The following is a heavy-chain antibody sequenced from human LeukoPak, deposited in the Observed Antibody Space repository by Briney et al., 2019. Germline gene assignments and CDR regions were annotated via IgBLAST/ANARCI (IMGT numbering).Heavy chain of an antibody. Sequence: GGSLRLSCAASGFTFSSYSMNCVRQAPGKGLEWVSSISSSSSYIYYADSVKGRFTISRDNAKNSLYLQMNSLRAEDTAVYYCASLAVAAPDAFDIWGQGTTVTVSS. V-gene: IGHV3-21*01. CDR2: ISSSSSYI. CDR1: GFTFSSYS. CDR3: ASLAVAAPDAFDI. D-gene: IGHD6-19*01. J-gene: IGHJ3*02.